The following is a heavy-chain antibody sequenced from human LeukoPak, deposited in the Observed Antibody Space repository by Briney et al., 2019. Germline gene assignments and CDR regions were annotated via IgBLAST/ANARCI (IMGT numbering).Heavy chain of an antibody. J-gene: IGHJ4*02. CDR2: ISVYYGNA. Sequence: ASVKVSCKASGYTFTNYGITWVRQAPGQGLEWMGWISVYYGNADYAQRLQDRVTMTTDTSTSTAYMELRSLTSDDTAVYYCARGGGFWSGGDYWGQGTLVTVSS. D-gene: IGHD3-3*01. CDR1: GYTFTNYG. V-gene: IGHV1-18*01. CDR3: ARGGGFWSGGDY.